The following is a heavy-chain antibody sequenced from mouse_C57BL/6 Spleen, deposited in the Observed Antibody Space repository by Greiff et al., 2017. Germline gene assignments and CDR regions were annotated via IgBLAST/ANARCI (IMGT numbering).Heavy chain of an antibody. J-gene: IGHJ3*01. Sequence: VQLQQPGAELVRPGSSVKLSCKASGYTFTSYWMHWVKQRPIQGLEWIGNIDPSDSETHYNQKFKDKATLTVDKSSSTAYMQLSSLTSEDSAVYYCARVAMIYDTRWFAYWGQGTLVTVSA. CDR3: ARVAMIYDTRWFAY. CDR1: GYTFTSYW. V-gene: IGHV1-52*01. D-gene: IGHD2-4*01. CDR2: IDPSDSET.